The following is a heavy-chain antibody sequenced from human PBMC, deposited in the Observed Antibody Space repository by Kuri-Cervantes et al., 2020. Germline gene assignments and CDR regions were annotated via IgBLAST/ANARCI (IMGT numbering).Heavy chain of an antibody. V-gene: IGHV4-34*01. J-gene: IGHJ5*02. CDR3: ARVVFRYYYDSSAQLGNWSDP. Sequence: SQTLSLTCAVYGGSFSGYSWSWIRQPPGKGLEWIGEINHSGNTNYNPSLKSRVTISVDTSRNQFSLKLSSVTAADTAVYYCARVVFRYYYDSSAQLGNWSDPWGQGTLVTVSS. CDR2: INHSGNT. CDR1: GGSFSGYS. D-gene: IGHD3-22*01.